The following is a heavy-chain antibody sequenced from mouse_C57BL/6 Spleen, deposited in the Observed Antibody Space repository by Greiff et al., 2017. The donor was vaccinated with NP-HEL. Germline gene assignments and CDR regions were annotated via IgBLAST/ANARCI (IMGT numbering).Heavy chain of an antibody. CDR2: IDPKSGGT. J-gene: IGHJ2*01. CDR1: GYTFTSYW. Sequence: VQLQQPGAELVKPGASVKLSCKASGYTFTSYWMHWVKQRPGRGLEWIGRIDPKSGGTKYNEKVKSKATLTVDKPSSTAYMQLSSLTSEDSAVYYCARSEEYYGSSYDYWGQGTTLTVSS. CDR3: ARSEEYYGSSYDY. V-gene: IGHV1-72*01. D-gene: IGHD1-1*01.